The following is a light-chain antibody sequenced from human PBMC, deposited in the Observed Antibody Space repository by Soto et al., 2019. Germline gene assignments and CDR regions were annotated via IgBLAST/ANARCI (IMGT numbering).Light chain of an antibody. CDR3: QHNYLNPPWT. CDR2: ATS. Sequence: DIQMTQSPSSLSASVGDRVTITCRTSQSVDNFLNWYQQKPGKAPKLLIYATSTLQNGVPSRFSGSGSGTDFTLTISSLQPEDFATYYRQHNYLNPPWTFGQGTMVEI. J-gene: IGKJ1*01. V-gene: IGKV1-39*01. CDR1: QSVDNF.